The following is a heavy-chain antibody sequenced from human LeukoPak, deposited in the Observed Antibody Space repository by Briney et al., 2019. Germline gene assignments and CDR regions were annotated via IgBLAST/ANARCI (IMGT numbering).Heavy chain of an antibody. J-gene: IGHJ3*02. Sequence: PSETLSLTCTVSGGSISSYYWSWLRQPAGKGLEWIGRIYTSGSTNYNPSLKSRVTMSVDTSKNQFSLKLSSVTAADTAVYYCAREDYDSSGYFDAFDIWGQGTMVTVSS. CDR3: AREDYDSSGYFDAFDI. V-gene: IGHV4-4*07. CDR1: GGSISSYY. CDR2: IYTSGST. D-gene: IGHD3-22*01.